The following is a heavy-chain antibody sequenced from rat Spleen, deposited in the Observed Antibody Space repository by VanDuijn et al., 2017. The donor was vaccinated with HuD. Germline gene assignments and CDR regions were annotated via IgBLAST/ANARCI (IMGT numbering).Heavy chain of an antibody. CDR1: GFTFSNYD. J-gene: IGHJ2*01. CDR3: TRRGITHYFDH. V-gene: IGHV5-22*01. CDR2: ITYDVTST. Sequence: EVQLVESGGGLVQPGRSMKLSCAASGFTFSNYDMAWVRQAPTRGLEWVASITYDVTSTYYRDFVKGRFTISRDNAKSTLYLQMDSLRSEDTATYYCTRRGITHYFDHWGQGVMVTVSS. D-gene: IGHD1-6*01.